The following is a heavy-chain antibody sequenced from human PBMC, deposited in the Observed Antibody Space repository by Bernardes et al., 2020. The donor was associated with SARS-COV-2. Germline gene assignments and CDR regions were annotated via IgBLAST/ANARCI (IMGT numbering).Heavy chain of an antibody. CDR1: GFTFSIYA. D-gene: IGHD2-8*01. CDR2: ISSSGASR. Sequence: GGSLRLLCEASGFTFSIYAMSWVRQAPGKWREWVSAISSSGASRYYADSVKGRSTISRDNSKNTLFLQMNGLRAEDTAVYYCAKGGPGVTGDAFDVWGHGTMVTVSS. J-gene: IGHJ3*01. CDR3: AKGGPGVTGDAFDV. V-gene: IGHV3-23*01.